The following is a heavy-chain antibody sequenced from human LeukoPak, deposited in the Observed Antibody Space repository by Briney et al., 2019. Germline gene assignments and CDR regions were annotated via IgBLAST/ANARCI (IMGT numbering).Heavy chain of an antibody. Sequence: GGSLRLSCAASGFTFSNYGMHWVRQAPGKGLEWVAVISYDGSNKYYADSVKGRFTISRDNSKNTLYLQMNSLRAEDTAVYYCAKDSPPGVRGWFFDYWGQGTLVTVSS. V-gene: IGHV3-30*18. CDR2: ISYDGSNK. CDR1: GFTFSNYG. CDR3: AKDSPPGVRGWFFDY. J-gene: IGHJ4*02. D-gene: IGHD2-15*01.